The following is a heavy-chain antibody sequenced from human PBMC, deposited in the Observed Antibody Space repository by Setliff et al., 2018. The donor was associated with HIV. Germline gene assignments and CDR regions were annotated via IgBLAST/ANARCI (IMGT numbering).Heavy chain of an antibody. CDR1: GLSLSTSGVG. D-gene: IGHD1-1*01. CDR3: AYSGRQLRGPYFDF. CDR2: IYWNNNK. V-gene: IGHV2-5*01. Sequence: SGPTLVNPTQTLTLTCAFSGLSLSTSGVGVGWIRQSPGKALEWLAFIYWNNNKHYSTSLKSRLTVTKDTSKNRVVFTMTNMDPVDTATYYCAYSGRQLRGPYFDFWGQGTPVTSPQ. J-gene: IGHJ4*02.